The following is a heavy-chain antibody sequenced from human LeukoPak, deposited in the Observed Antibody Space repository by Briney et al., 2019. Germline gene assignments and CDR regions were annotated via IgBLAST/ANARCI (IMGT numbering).Heavy chain of an antibody. V-gene: IGHV3-7*05. CDR1: GFTFSRYW. J-gene: IGHJ3*01. Sequence: GSLRLSCAASGFTFSRYWMSWVRQAPGKGLEWVANIQQDGSEKYYGDSVKGRFTISRDNAKNSLYLQMNSLRVEDTAVYYCARGDYYDSSGYYVDAFDVWGQGTMVTVSS. CDR2: IQQDGSEK. CDR3: ARGDYYDSSGYYVDAFDV. D-gene: IGHD3-22*01.